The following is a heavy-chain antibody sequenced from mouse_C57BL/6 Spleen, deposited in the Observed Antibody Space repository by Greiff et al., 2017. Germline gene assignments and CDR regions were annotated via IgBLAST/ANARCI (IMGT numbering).Heavy chain of an antibody. CDR3: ARGATTAPWFAY. CDR1: GYTFTDYY. D-gene: IGHD1-2*01. Sequence: EVQLQESGPVLVKPGASVKMSCKASGYTFTDYYMNWVKQSHGKSLEWIGAINPYNGGTSYNQKFTGKATLTVDKSSSTAYMELNSRTSEDSAVYYCARGATTAPWFAYWGQGTLVTVSA. CDR2: INPYNGGT. V-gene: IGHV1-19*01. J-gene: IGHJ3*01.